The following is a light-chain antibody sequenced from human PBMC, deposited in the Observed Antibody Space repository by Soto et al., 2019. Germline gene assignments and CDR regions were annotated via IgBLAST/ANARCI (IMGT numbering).Light chain of an antibody. CDR2: GAS. J-gene: IGKJ5*01. CDR3: QQYENSPST. CDR1: QSVSSD. Sequence: EKVMTQSPATLSVSPGERATLSCRASQSVSSDLAWYQQKPGQAPRLLIYGASTRATGIPARFSGSGSGTESTLTINRLEPEDFAVYYCQQYENSPSTFGQGTRLEIK. V-gene: IGKV3-15*01.